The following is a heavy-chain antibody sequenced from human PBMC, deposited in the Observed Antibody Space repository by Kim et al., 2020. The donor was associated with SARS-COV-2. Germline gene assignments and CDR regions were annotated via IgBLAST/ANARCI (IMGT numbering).Heavy chain of an antibody. J-gene: IGHJ4*02. D-gene: IGHD4-17*01. CDR3: ARETLHHFYGGMGFDY. V-gene: IGHV3-33*01. Sequence: GGSLRLSCAASGFTFSSYGMHWVRQAPGKGLEWVAVIWYDGSNKYYADSVKGRFTISRDNSKNTLYLQMNSLRAEDTAVYYCARETLHHFYGGMGFDYWGQGTLVTVSS. CDR1: GFTFSSYG. CDR2: IWYDGSNK.